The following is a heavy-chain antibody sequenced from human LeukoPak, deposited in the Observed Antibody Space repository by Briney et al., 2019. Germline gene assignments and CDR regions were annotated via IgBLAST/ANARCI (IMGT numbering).Heavy chain of an antibody. D-gene: IGHD3-16*01. V-gene: IGHV3-11*01. CDR1: GFTFSDYY. J-gene: IGHJ1*01. CDR2: ISSSGSTI. Sequence: GGSLRLSCAASGFTFSDYYMSWIRQAPGKGLEWVSYISSSGSTIYYADSVKGRFTISRDNAKNSPYLQMNSLRAEDTAVYYCARLMGSAGSPYFQHWGQGTLVTVSS. CDR3: ARLMGSAGSPYFQH.